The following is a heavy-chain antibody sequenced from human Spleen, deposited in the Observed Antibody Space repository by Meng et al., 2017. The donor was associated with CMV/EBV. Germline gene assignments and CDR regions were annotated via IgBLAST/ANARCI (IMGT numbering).Heavy chain of an antibody. CDR3: AGDPLAGGMDV. D-gene: IGHD3-10*01. Sequence: GESLKISCAASGFTFSDYYMSWIRQAPGKGLEWVSYISSSGSTIYYADSVKGRFTISRDNAKNSLYLQMNSLRAEDTAVYYCAGDPLAGGMDVWGQGATVTVSS. J-gene: IGHJ6*02. V-gene: IGHV3-11*04. CDR2: ISSSGSTI. CDR1: GFTFSDYY.